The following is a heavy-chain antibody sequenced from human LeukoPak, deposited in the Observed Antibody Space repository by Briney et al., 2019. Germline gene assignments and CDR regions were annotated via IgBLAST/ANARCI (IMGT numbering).Heavy chain of an antibody. J-gene: IGHJ6*03. Sequence: GGSLRLSCAASGFTFNNYNMNWVRQAPGKGLEWVSSITSSSTYIYYADSVKGRFTISRDNAKNSLYLQMDSLRPEDTAVYYCARDPYSGNYGAYYYYYMDVWGKGTTVTISS. CDR2: ITSSSTYI. D-gene: IGHD1-26*01. V-gene: IGHV3-21*01. CDR1: GFTFNNYN. CDR3: ARDPYSGNYGAYYYYYMDV.